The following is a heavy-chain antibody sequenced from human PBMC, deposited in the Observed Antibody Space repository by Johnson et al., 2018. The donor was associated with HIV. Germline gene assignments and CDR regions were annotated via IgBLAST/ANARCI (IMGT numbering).Heavy chain of an antibody. V-gene: IGHV3-7*01. CDR1: GFTFSNAW. D-gene: IGHD6-19*01. CDR3: QRSQWLALDVFNM. Sequence: MQLVESGGGLVKPGGSLRLSCAASGFTFSNAWMSWVRQAPGKGLDWVGNINQDGTEKSYADSVKGRFTLSRDTAKNSLFLQMNSLTVEATAVYYCQRSQWLALDVFNMWGQGKRVTVSS. J-gene: IGHJ3*02. CDR2: INQDGTEK.